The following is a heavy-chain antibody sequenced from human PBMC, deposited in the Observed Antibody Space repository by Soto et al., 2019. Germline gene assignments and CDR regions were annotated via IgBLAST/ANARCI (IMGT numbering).Heavy chain of an antibody. V-gene: IGHV3-21*06. CDR3: ARESEDLTSNFDY. J-gene: IGHJ4*02. Sequence: LRLSCAASGFTFTRYSMNWVRQAPGKGLEWVSSISSTTNYIYYGDYMKGRFTISRDNAKNSLYLEMNSLRAEDTAVYYCARESEDLTSNFDYWGQGTLVTVSS. CDR2: ISSTTNYI. CDR1: GFTFTRYS.